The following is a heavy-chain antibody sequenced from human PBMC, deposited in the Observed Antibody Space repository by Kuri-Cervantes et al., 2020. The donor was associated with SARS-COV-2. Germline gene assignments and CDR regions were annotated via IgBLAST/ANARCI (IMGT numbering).Heavy chain of an antibody. Sequence: GSLRLSCAVYGGSFSGYYWSWIRQPPGKGLEWIGEINHSGSTNYNPSLKSRVTISVDTSKNQFSLKLSSVTAADTAVYYCARGGYDSSGYYYGSGFDYWGQGTLVTVSS. V-gene: IGHV4-34*01. CDR3: ARGGYDSSGYYYGSGFDY. CDR2: INHSGST. CDR1: GGSFSGYY. J-gene: IGHJ4*02. D-gene: IGHD3-22*01.